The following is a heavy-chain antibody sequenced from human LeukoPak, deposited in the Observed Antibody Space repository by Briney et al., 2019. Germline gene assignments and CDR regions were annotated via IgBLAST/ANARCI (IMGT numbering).Heavy chain of an antibody. J-gene: IGHJ5*02. CDR3: ARHRAVAGIEYNWFDP. D-gene: IGHD6-19*01. Sequence: SETLSVTCTVSGGSVSSSSYNWGWIRQPPGKGLEWIGSMYYSGSTYYSPSLKSRVTISVDTSKNHFDLKLSSVTAADTAVYYCARHRAVAGIEYNWFDPWGQGTLVTVSS. CDR2: MYYSGST. V-gene: IGHV4-39*01. CDR1: GGSVSSSSYN.